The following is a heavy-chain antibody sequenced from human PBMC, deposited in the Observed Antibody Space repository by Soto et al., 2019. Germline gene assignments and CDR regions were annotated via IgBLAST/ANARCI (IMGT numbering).Heavy chain of an antibody. V-gene: IGHV3-23*01. Sequence: GSLSLSCAAAGFTFSTYAMTWVRQAPGKGLEWVSAISGGGVSTYYLDSVKGRFTTSRDNSKNMLYLQMNSARAEDMAVYYCAKNLRDGWALYDYWGQGTLVTVAS. CDR3: AKNLRDGWALYDY. CDR2: ISGGGVST. J-gene: IGHJ4*02. CDR1: GFTFSTYA. D-gene: IGHD3-16*01.